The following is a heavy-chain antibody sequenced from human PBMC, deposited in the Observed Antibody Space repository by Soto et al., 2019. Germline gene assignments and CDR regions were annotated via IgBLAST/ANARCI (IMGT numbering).Heavy chain of an antibody. CDR2: ISGSGGST. CDR3: AKDRGSSSWSYDAFDI. D-gene: IGHD6-13*01. V-gene: IGHV3-23*01. Sequence: GGSLRLSCAASGFTFSSYAMSWVRQAPGKGLEWVSAISGSGGSTYYADSVKGRFTISRDNSKNTLYLQMNSLRAEDTAVYYGAKDRGSSSWSYDAFDIWGQGTMVTVSS. J-gene: IGHJ3*02. CDR1: GFTFSSYA.